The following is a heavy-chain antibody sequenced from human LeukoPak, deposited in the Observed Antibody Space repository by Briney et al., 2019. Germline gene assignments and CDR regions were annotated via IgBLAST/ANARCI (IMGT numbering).Heavy chain of an antibody. CDR2: IYYSGST. CDR1: GGSISSYY. Sequence: SETLSLTCTVSGGSISSYYWSWIRQPPGKGLEWIGYIYYSGSTNYNPSLKSRVTILVDKSRNQSPLKLSSVTAPDTAVYYCASRRAGAPYFDYWGQGTLVTVSS. D-gene: IGHD1-26*01. J-gene: IGHJ4*02. V-gene: IGHV4-59*12. CDR3: ASRRAGAPYFDY.